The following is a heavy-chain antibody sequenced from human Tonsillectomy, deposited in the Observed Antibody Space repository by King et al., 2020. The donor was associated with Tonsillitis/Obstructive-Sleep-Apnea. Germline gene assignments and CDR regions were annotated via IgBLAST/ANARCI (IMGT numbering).Heavy chain of an antibody. V-gene: IGHV4-39*01. Sequence: QLQESGPGLVKPSETLSLTCTVSGGSISSSLYYWGWIRQPPGKGLEWIGSMYYSGSSQYKPSLKSRVTISVDTSKNQFSLKLSSVTAADTAVYYCARHYYYSSGTYRPFDSWGQGTPVTVSS. J-gene: IGHJ4*02. CDR3: ARHYYYSSGTYRPFDS. D-gene: IGHD3-10*01. CDR2: MYYSGSS. CDR1: GGSISSSLYY.